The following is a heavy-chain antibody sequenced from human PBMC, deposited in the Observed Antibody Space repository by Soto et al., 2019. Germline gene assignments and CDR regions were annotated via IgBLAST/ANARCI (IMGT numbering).Heavy chain of an antibody. D-gene: IGHD2-2*01. CDR3: ARARFCTSTSCYHYFDF. Sequence: PSETLSLTCTVSGASISSGGYYWSWIRQPPGRGLEFIGHIYNTGSTNYNPSLKSRITMSLDTSKNHFSLRLGSVTAADTAMYYCARARFCTSTSCYHYFDFWGQGTLVTVSS. CDR1: GASISSGGYY. CDR2: IYNTGST. J-gene: IGHJ4*02. V-gene: IGHV4-31*03.